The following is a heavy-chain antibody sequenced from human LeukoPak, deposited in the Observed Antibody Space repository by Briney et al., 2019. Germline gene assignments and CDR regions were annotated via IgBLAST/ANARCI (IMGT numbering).Heavy chain of an antibody. CDR3: AKLLRNDSRTVPAFDY. CDR2: IRSSGSTT. D-gene: IGHD3-22*01. J-gene: IGHJ4*02. CDR1: GFTFSTYE. V-gene: IGHV3-48*03. Sequence: GGSLRLSCAASGFTFSTYEMNWVRQAPGKGLEWVSYIRSSGSTTYYADSVKGRFTISRDNAKSSLFLQMNSLRPEDTAVYYCAKLLRNDSRTVPAFDYWGQGTLVTVSS.